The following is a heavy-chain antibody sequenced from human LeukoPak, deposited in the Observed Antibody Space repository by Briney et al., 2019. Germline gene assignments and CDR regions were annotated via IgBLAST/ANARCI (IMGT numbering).Heavy chain of an antibody. Sequence: GGSLRLSCAASGFTFSSYAMSWVRQAPGKGLEWVSYISSSSSTIYYADSVKGRFTISRDNAKNSLYLQMNSLRAEDTAVYYCGDSSGYLWGQGTLVTVSS. V-gene: IGHV3-48*04. D-gene: IGHD3-22*01. CDR2: ISSSSSTI. CDR3: GDSSGYL. J-gene: IGHJ5*02. CDR1: GFTFSSYA.